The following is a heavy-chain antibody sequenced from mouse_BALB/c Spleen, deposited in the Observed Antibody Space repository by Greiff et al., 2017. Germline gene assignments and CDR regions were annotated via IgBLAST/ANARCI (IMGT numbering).Heavy chain of an antibody. CDR1: GFTFSSYA. D-gene: IGHD2-3*01. J-gene: IGHJ1*01. V-gene: IGHV5-6-5*01. Sequence: EVKLVESGGGLVKPGGSLKLSCAASGFTFSSYAMSWVRQTPEKRLEWVASISSGGSTYYPDSVKGRFTISRDNARNILYLQMSSLRSEDTAMYYCARGYDGYYWYFDVWGAGTTVTVSS. CDR3: ARGYDGYYWYFDV. CDR2: ISSGGST.